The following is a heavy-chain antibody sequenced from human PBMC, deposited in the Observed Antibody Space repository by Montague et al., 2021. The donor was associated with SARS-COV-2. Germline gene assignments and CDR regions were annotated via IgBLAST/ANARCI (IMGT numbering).Heavy chain of an antibody. J-gene: IGHJ6*02. CDR2: ISWNSGSI. V-gene: IGHV3-9*01. CDR1: GFTFDDYA. CDR3: ARAAEDIVVVPAAMGPQYYYYGMDV. Sequence: SLRLSCAASGFTFDDYAMHWVRQAPGKGLEWVSGISWNSGSIGXXXSXXXRFXISRDNAKNSLYLQMNSLRAEDTALYYCARAAEDIVVVPAAMGPQYYYYGMDVWGQGTTVTVSS. D-gene: IGHD2-2*01.